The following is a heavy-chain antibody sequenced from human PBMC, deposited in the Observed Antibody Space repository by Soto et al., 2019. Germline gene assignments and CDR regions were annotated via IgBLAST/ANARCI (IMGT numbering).Heavy chain of an antibody. Sequence: PGGSLRVSCGASGCTINNYAMGRVRQAPGKGLEWVSAITDSGDDTYYIDSVKGRFTISRDNSKSTLYLQMNSLRAEDTAIYYCAKLGSSSWSPHYYFDYWGQGTLVTVSS. CDR2: ITDSGDDT. J-gene: IGHJ4*02. V-gene: IGHV3-23*01. CDR1: GCTINNYA. D-gene: IGHD2-2*01. CDR3: AKLGSSSWSPHYYFDY.